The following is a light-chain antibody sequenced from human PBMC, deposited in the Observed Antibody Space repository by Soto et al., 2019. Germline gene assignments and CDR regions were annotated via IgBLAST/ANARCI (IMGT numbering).Light chain of an antibody. CDR3: QSFDSSLSGWV. CDR2: GNT. V-gene: IGLV1-40*01. Sequence: QSVLTQPPSVSGAPGQRVTISCTGSRSKIEAGYDVHWYQQLPGTAPKLLVSGNTNRPSGVPDRFSGSKSGTSASLAITGLQAEDEADYYCQSFDSSLSGWVFGGGTKLTVL. CDR1: RSKIEAGYD. J-gene: IGLJ3*02.